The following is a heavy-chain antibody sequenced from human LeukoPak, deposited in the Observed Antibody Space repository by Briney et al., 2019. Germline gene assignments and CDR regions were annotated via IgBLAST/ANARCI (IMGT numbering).Heavy chain of an antibody. Sequence: GGSLRLSCAASGFTVSINYMSWVRQAPGKGLEWVSGISGSGDTYYADSVKGRFTISRDNSRNRLYLQMNSLRAEDTAVYYCAKDKDLSLGDDRQYWGQGTLATVSS. D-gene: IGHD3-16*01. CDR2: ISGSGDT. V-gene: IGHV3-53*01. CDR1: GFTVSINY. CDR3: AKDKDLSLGDDRQY. J-gene: IGHJ4*02.